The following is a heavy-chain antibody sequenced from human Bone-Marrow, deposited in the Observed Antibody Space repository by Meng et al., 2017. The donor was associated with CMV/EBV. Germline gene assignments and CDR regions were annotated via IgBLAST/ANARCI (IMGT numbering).Heavy chain of an antibody. V-gene: IGHV4-31*02. J-gene: IGHJ5*02. CDR1: GGSISSGGYY. CDR3: ARDPSSSWPPSWFDP. CDR2: IYYSGST. D-gene: IGHD6-13*01. Sequence: SGGSISSGGYYWSWIRQHPGKGLEWIGYIYYSGSTYYNPFLKSRVTISVDTSKNQFSLKLSSVTAADTAVYYCARDPSSSWPPSWFDPWGQGTLVTVSS.